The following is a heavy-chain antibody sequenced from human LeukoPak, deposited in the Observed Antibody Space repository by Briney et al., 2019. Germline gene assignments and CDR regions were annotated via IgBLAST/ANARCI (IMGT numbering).Heavy chain of an antibody. D-gene: IGHD3-10*01. CDR1: GDSVSSKSAV. J-gene: IGHJ4*02. CDR3: ARGRKEIYRYYYGSGGRYYFDY. V-gene: IGHV6-1*01. Sequence: SQTLSLTCAISGDSVSSKSAVWNWIRQSPSRGLEWLGRTYYRSKWHYDYAVSVKSRITINPDTSKNQFSLKLSSVTAADTAVYYCARGRKEIYRYYYGSGGRYYFDYWGQGTLVTVSS. CDR2: TYYRSKWHY.